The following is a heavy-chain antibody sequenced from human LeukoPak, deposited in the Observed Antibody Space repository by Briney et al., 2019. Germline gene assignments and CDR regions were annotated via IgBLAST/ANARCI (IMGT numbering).Heavy chain of an antibody. CDR3: ARDGAPAYVLLWFGESPQGAFDI. Sequence: SETLSLTCTVPGGSISAYYWSWLRQPAGKGLEWVGRIYTGGRANNNPCHKSRVTMSVGTSQNHFSLKLSPVTAADTAVYYCARDGAPAYVLLWFGESPQGAFDIWGQGTMVTVSS. D-gene: IGHD3-10*01. J-gene: IGHJ3*02. V-gene: IGHV4-4*07. CDR2: IYTGGRA. CDR1: GGSISAYY.